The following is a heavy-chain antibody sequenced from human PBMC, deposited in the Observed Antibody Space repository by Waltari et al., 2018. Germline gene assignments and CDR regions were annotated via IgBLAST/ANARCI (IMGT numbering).Heavy chain of an antibody. Sequence: QVQLVQSGAEVKKPGASVKVSCKVSGYTLTELSMHWVRQAPGKGLEWMGGLDPEDGETIYAQKVQGRVTMTDDTSTDTAYMELSSLRSEDTAVYYCATGLDTSWQLPDYWGQGTLVTVSS. CDR3: ATGLDTSWQLPDY. CDR2: LDPEDGET. V-gene: IGHV1-24*01. J-gene: IGHJ4*02. D-gene: IGHD6-6*01. CDR1: GYTLTELS.